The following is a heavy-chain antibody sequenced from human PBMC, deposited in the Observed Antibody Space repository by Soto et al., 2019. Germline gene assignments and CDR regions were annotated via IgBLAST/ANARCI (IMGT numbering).Heavy chain of an antibody. Sequence: SETLSLTCTVSGASISYGGFSWSWIRQSPVKGLEWIGYITHLENTYLHPSFKSRLTMSIDRTRNQFSLKLSSVTAADMAVYYCARGGGYDSFDYWGQGVLVTVSS. CDR3: ARGGGYDSFDY. J-gene: IGHJ4*02. CDR1: GASISYGGFS. D-gene: IGHD5-12*01. CDR2: ITHLENT. V-gene: IGHV4-30-2*06.